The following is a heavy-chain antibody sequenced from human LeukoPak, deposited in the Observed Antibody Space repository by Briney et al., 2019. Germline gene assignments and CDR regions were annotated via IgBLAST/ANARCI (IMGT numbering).Heavy chain of an antibody. V-gene: IGHV4-34*01. CDR3: ARGRVVGTSKTPVEYHYPGLEV. Sequence: PSETLSLTCANDGVSFSAFYWSWIRQSPGKGLEWIGEITHSGTTNYNPSLKSRVTISADTSKNQFSLNLTSATAADTAVYYCARGRVVGTSKTPVEYHYPGLEVWGQGTTVTVSS. J-gene: IGHJ6*02. CDR1: GVSFSAFY. D-gene: IGHD2-15*01. CDR2: ITHSGTT.